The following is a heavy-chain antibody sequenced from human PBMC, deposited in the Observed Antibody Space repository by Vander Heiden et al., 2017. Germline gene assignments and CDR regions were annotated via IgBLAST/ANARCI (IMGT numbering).Heavy chain of an antibody. CDR1: GFTFSSYS. Sequence: EVQLVESGGGLVQPGGSLRLPCEASGFTFSSYSMNWVRQAPGKGLEWVSYISSSSSTIYYADSVKGRFTISRDNAKNSLYLQMNSLRAEDTAVYYCARADLDRVVVAKPRYYFDYWGQGTLVTVSS. CDR3: ARADLDRVVVAKPRYYFDY. CDR2: ISSSSSTI. J-gene: IGHJ4*02. V-gene: IGHV3-48*01. D-gene: IGHD3-22*01.